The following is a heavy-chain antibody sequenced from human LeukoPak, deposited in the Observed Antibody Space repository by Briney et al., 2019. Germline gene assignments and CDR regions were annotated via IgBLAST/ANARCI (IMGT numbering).Heavy chain of an antibody. CDR3: AKSLMIVVLNSFDY. Sequence: GGSLRLSCAASGFSFSAYGMHWVRQAPGKGLEWVALISYDGSNKYYADSVKGRFTISRDNSKNTLYLQMNSLRAEDTAVYSCAKSLMIVVLNSFDYWGQGTLVTVSS. CDR1: GFSFSAYG. J-gene: IGHJ4*02. CDR2: ISYDGSNK. D-gene: IGHD3-22*01. V-gene: IGHV3-30*18.